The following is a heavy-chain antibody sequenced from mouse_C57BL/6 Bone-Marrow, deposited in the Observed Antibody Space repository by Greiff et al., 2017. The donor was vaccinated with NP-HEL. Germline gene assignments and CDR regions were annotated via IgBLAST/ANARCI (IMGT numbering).Heavy chain of an antibody. CDR3: ARYTSSHYFDY. Sequence: EVMLVESGGGLVQPGGSLSLSCAASGFTFTDYYMSWVRQPPGKALEWLGFIRNKANGYTTEYSASVKGRFTISRDKSQSILYLQMNALRAEDSATYYCARYTSSHYFDYWGQGTTLTVSS. CDR2: IRNKANGYTT. J-gene: IGHJ2*01. V-gene: IGHV7-3*01. CDR1: GFTFTDYY. D-gene: IGHD1-1*01.